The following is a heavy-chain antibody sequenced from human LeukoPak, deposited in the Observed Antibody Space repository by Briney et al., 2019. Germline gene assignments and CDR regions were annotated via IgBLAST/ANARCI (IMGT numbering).Heavy chain of an antibody. CDR3: AKVWTGYSYADY. V-gene: IGHV3-23*01. CDR1: GFTFSNYA. Sequence: GGSLRLSCAASGFTFSNYAMGWVRQAPGKGLEWVSAMSGGGGGTYYADSVKGRFTVSRDNSKNTLYLQMNSLRAEDTAVYYCAKVWTGYSYADYWGQGTLVTVSS. J-gene: IGHJ4*02. CDR2: MSGGGGGT. D-gene: IGHD5-18*01.